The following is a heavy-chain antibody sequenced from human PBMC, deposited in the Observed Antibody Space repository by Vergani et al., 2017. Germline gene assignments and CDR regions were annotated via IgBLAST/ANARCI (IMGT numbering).Heavy chain of an antibody. J-gene: IGHJ6*02. D-gene: IGHD1-26*01. CDR2: ISYDGSNK. CDR1: GFTFSSYA. V-gene: IGHV3-30*07. Sequence: QVQLVESGGGVVQPGRSLRLSCAASGFTFSSYAMHWVRQAPGKGLEWVAVISYDGSNKYYADSVKGRFTVSRDNAKNSLYLQMNSLRAEDTAVYYCARDVAMGGAPIYYHYGMDVWGQGATVTVSS. CDR3: ARDVAMGGAPIYYHYGMDV.